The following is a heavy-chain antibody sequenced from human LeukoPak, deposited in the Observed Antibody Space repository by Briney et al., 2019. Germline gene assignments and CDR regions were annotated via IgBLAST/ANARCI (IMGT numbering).Heavy chain of an antibody. CDR1: GFTFSSYA. V-gene: IGHV3-23*01. CDR3: AKSPSYCSSTSCYFFNAFDI. J-gene: IGHJ3*02. D-gene: IGHD2-2*01. CDR2: ISGSGGST. Sequence: GGSLRLSCAASGFTFSSYAMSWVRQAPGKGLEWVSAISGSGGSTYYADSVKGRFTISRDNSKNTLYLQMNSLRAEDTAVYYCAKSPSYCSSTSCYFFNAFDIWGQGTMVTVSS.